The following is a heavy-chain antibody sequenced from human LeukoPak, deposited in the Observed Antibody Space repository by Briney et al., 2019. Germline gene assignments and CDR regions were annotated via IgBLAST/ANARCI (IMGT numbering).Heavy chain of an antibody. V-gene: IGHV1-2*02. CDR1: GYTFTGYY. J-gene: IGHJ4*02. Sequence: ASVKVSCKASGYTFTGYYMHWVRQAPGQGLEWMGWINPNSGGTNYAQKLQGRVTMTRDTSISTAYMELSRLRSDDTAVYYCARDPRLDLFEDYFDYWGQGTLVTVSS. D-gene: IGHD3-10*02. CDR3: ARDPRLDLFEDYFDY. CDR2: INPNSGGT.